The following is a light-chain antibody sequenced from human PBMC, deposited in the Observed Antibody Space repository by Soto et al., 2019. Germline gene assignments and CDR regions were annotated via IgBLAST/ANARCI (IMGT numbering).Light chain of an antibody. CDR1: QSITNW. CDR3: QQYNSYSEA. V-gene: IGKV1-5*01. J-gene: IGKJ1*01. CDR2: DAS. Sequence: DIQMTQSPSTLSASVGDRVTITCRASQSITNWLAWYQQKPGKAPKLLMYDASSFHSGVPSRFSGSGSGTEFTLTISSLQPDDFATYYCQQYNSYSEAFGQGTKVDIK.